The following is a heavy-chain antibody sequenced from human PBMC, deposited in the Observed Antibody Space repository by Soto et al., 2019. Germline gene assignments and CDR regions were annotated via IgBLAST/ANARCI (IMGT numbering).Heavy chain of an antibody. CDR3: ALHVTGLMGYAYDI. D-gene: IGHD2-8*02. J-gene: IGHJ3*02. CDR2: IYYYGTI. Sequence: QVQLQESGPGLVKPSETLSLTCTVSGGSISGYYWAWVRQPPERGLEWIGFIYYYGTISSNPSLNSRVTLSVDTSKNQFSLNLNSVAAADTAIYYCALHVTGLMGYAYDIWGQGTMVTVSS. V-gene: IGHV4-59*08. CDR1: GGSISGYY.